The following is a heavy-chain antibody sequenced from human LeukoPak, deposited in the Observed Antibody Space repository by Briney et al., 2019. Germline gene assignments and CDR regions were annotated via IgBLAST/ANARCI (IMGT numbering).Heavy chain of an antibody. CDR3: TLTMIVVARSHFDY. D-gene: IGHD3-22*01. CDR2: IRSKGHGGTT. V-gene: IGHV3-49*04. Sequence: GGYLRLSCTASGFTFGEYGMSWVRQAPGKGLEWIGFIRSKGHGGTTEYAASVKGRFTISRDDSKSIAYLQLNSLKTEDTAVYYCTLTMIVVARSHFDYWGQGILVTVSS. J-gene: IGHJ4*02. CDR1: GFTFGEYG.